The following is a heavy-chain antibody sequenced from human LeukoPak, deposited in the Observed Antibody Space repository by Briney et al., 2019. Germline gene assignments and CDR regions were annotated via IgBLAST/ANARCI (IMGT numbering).Heavy chain of an antibody. CDR1: GFTFSSYA. CDR3: AKGHRYSGSYYGY. CDR2: ISGSGGST. D-gene: IGHD1-26*01. V-gene: IGHV3-23*01. J-gene: IGHJ4*02. Sequence: GGSLRLSCAASGFTFSSYAMSWVRQAPGKGLEWVSAISGSGGSTYYADFVKGRFTISRDNSKNTLYLQMNSLRAEDTAVYYCAKGHRYSGSYYGYWGQGTLVTVSS.